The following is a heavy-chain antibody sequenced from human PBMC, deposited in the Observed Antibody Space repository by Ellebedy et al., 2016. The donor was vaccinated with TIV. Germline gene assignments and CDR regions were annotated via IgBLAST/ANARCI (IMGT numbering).Heavy chain of an antibody. CDR2: INLSDGST. V-gene: IGHV1-46*01. CDR3: ARGSVYDSSGYYNGGRSDA. Sequence: AASVKVSCKASGYTFTSYYMHWVRQAPGQGLEWMGRINLSDGSTSYAQKFQGRVTMTRDTSTSTGYMELSSLRSEDPAVYSCARGSVYDSSGYYNGGRSDAWGQGSLVTVSS. D-gene: IGHD3-22*01. CDR1: GYTFTSYY. J-gene: IGHJ5*02.